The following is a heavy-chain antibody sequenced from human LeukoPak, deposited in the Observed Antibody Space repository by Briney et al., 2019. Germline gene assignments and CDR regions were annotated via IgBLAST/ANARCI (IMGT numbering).Heavy chain of an antibody. V-gene: IGHV4-59*12. J-gene: IGHJ4*02. CDR1: GGSISSYY. Sequence: SETLSLTCTVSGGSISSYYWSWIRQPPGKGLEWIGYIYYSGSTNYNPSLKSRVTISVDTSKNQFSLKLSSVTAADTAVYYCARDLRCSSTSCYRFDYWGQGTLVTVSS. D-gene: IGHD2-2*01. CDR3: ARDLRCSSTSCYRFDY. CDR2: IYYSGST.